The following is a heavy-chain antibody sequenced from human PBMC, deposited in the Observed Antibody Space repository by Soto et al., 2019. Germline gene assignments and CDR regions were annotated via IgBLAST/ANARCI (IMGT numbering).Heavy chain of an antibody. Sequence: SETLSLTCTVSGASIDAYYWTWIRQLPGKGLEWIGYIYYSGSTDYNPSLKSRVTISIDASRTHFSLKLSSVTAADTAVYYCARQLVTGYNDHWGQGALVTVSS. CDR3: ARQLVTGYNDH. J-gene: IGHJ5*02. D-gene: IGHD2-2*02. CDR1: GASIDAYY. CDR2: IYYSGST. V-gene: IGHV4-59*01.